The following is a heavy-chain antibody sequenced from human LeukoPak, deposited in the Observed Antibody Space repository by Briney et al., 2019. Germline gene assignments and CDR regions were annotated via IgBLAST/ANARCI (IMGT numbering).Heavy chain of an antibody. CDR2: INTDGSTT. V-gene: IGHV3-74*01. CDR3: ARDLSWNQIDY. CDR1: GFTFNTHW. Sequence: GGSLRLSCAASGFTFNTHWMHWVRHGPGKGLVWVSRINTDGSTTNYADSVKGRFTISRDNARNTLYLQMNSLRAEDTAVYYCARDLSWNQIDYWGQGSLVSVSS. J-gene: IGHJ4*02. D-gene: IGHD1-1*01.